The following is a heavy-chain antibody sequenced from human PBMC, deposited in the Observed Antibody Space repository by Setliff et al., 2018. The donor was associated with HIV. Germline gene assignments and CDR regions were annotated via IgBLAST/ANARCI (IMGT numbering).Heavy chain of an antibody. CDR3: ARLPRQLLKGAAAYFDY. J-gene: IGHJ4*02. Sequence: PSETLSLTCTVSGGSISSGSYYWSWIRQPAGKGLEWIGHIYTSGSSTYNPSLKSRVTISVDTSKNQFSLKLTSVTAADTAVYYCARLPRQLLKGAAAYFDYWGQGTLVTVSS. CDR1: GGSISSGSYY. V-gene: IGHV4-61*09. CDR2: IYTSGSS. D-gene: IGHD5-18*01.